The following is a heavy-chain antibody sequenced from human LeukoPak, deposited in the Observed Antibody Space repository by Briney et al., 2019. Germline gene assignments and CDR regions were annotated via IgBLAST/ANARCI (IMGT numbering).Heavy chain of an antibody. CDR3: ARGFSSGWYHLPGAFDI. D-gene: IGHD6-19*01. CDR1: GGSISSSSYY. V-gene: IGHV4-39*07. J-gene: IGHJ3*02. CDR2: IYYSGST. Sequence: SETLSLTCTVSGGSISSSSYYWGWIRQPPGKGLKWIGSIYYSGSTYYNPSLKSRVTISVDTSKNQFSLKLSSVTAADTAVYYCARGFSSGWYHLPGAFDIWGQGTMVTVSS.